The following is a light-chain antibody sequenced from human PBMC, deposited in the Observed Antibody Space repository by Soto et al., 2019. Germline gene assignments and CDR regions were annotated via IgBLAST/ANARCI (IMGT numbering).Light chain of an antibody. V-gene: IGKV3-15*01. J-gene: IGKJ1*01. CDR3: QKYKKWAWA. CDR2: GAS. CDR1: QSISRN. Sequence: EIVMTQSPPTLSASPGERATLSCRASQSISRNLAWFQQKPGQAPSLLIFGASTRAAGIPPRFSGSGSGTEFTRTISGLHYEDFAVDFCQKYKKWAWAVGHGTK.